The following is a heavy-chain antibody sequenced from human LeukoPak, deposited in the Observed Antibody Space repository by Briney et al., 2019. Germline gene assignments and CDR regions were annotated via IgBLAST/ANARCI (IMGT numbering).Heavy chain of an antibody. J-gene: IGHJ4*02. CDR3: ARVGAMSVFGVVSHEYCFDY. V-gene: IGHV3-30*03. Sequence: PGTPLRLCCAASVFIISRYVMQGLRQAPDGGVGGVLFTYYGGNNKYYADSVEGRFTISRDNPKNTLYLQMNSLRAEDPPENYCARVGAMSVFGVVSHEYCFDYWGQGTLVTVSS. CDR1: VFIISRYV. D-gene: IGHD3-3*02. CDR2: TYYGGNNK.